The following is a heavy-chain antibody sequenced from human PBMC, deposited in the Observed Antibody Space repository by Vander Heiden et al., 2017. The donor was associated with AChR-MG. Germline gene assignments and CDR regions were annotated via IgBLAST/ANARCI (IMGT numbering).Heavy chain of an antibody. J-gene: IGHJ2*01. Sequence: QVQLVQSGAEVKKPGASVKVSCKAPGSTFTSYAMHWVRQAPGQRLEWMGWINAGNGNTKYSQKFQGRVTITRDTSASTAYMELSSLRSEDTAVYYCARVGSGLYWYFDLWGRGTLVTVSS. CDR1: GSTFTSYA. CDR2: INAGNGNT. CDR3: ARVGSGLYWYFDL. V-gene: IGHV1-3*01. D-gene: IGHD1-1*01.